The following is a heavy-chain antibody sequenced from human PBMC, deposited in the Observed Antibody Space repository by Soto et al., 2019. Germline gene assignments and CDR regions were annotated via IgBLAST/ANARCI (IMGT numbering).Heavy chain of an antibody. CDR3: AAVGPPSGNDILTGTAFDI. V-gene: IGHV1-58*01. CDR1: GFTFTSSA. Sequence: SVKVSCKASGFTFTSSAVQWVRQARGQRLEWIGWIVVGSGNTNYAQKFQERVTITRDMSTSTAYMELSSLRSEDTAVYYCAAVGPPSGNDILTGTAFDIWGQGTMVTVSS. D-gene: IGHD3-9*01. CDR2: IVVGSGNT. J-gene: IGHJ3*02.